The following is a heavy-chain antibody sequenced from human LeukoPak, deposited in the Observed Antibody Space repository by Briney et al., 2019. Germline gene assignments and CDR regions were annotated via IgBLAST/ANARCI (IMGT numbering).Heavy chain of an antibody. J-gene: IGHJ4*02. CDR2: ISYDGSNK. D-gene: IGHD3-22*01. CDR1: GFTFSSYG. Sequence: GRSLRLSCAASGFTFSSYGMHWVRQAPGKGLERVAVISYDGSNKYYADSVKGRFTISRDNSKNTLYLQMNSLRAEDTAVYYCAKDFDSDYDSSGYPDFDYWGQGTLVTVSS. V-gene: IGHV3-30*18. CDR3: AKDFDSDYDSSGYPDFDY.